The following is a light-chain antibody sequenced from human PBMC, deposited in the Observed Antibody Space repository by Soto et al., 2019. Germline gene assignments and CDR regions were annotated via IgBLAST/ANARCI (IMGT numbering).Light chain of an antibody. J-gene: IGKJ1*01. CDR2: AAS. CDR1: QGISSW. CDR3: QQANRFSRT. Sequence: DIQMTQSPSSVSASVGDRVTITCRASQGISSWLAWYQQKPGKAPKLLIYAASSLHSGVPSRFSGSGSGTDYTLTFSSLQHHSFATFSCQQANRFSRTFGQGTKVEIK. V-gene: IGKV1-12*01.